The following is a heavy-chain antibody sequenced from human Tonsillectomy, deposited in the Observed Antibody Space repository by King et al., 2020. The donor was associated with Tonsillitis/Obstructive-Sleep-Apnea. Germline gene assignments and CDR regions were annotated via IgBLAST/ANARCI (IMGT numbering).Heavy chain of an antibody. CDR3: ARGTNFDY. J-gene: IGHJ4*02. V-gene: IGHV1-18*01. Sequence: VQLVESGAEVKEPGASVKVSCKASGYSFTTYGISWVRQAPGQGLEWMGWISTYNGNTNFAQKVQGRVTMTTDTSTSTAYMELRSLRSDDTAVYYCARGTNFDYWGQGTLVTVSS. CDR1: GYSFTTYG. CDR2: ISTYNGNT.